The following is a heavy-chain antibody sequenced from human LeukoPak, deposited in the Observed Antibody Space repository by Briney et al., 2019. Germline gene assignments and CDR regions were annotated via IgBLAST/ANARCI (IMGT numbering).Heavy chain of an antibody. CDR1: GGSIGSDY. D-gene: IGHD6-6*01. CDR3: ARMATLSTIAARGRSWFDS. Sequence: SETLSLTCTVSGGSIGSDYWSWIRQPPGKGLEWIGHIYYSGSTNYNPSLKSRVTISADTSKNQFSLKLSSVTAADTAVYYCARMATLSTIAARGRSWFDSWGQGTLVTVSS. CDR2: IYYSGST. J-gene: IGHJ5*01. V-gene: IGHV4-59*01.